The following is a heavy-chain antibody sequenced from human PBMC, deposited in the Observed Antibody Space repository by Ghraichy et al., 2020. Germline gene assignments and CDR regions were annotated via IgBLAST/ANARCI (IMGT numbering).Heavy chain of an antibody. CDR3: ARPLKGSSSWYTHRAEYFQH. D-gene: IGHD6-13*01. CDR2: ISYDGSNK. CDR1: GFTFSSYA. Sequence: GESLNISCAASGFTFSSYAMHWVRQAPGKGLEWVAVISYDGSNKYYADSVKGRFTISRDNSKNTLYLQMNSLRAEDTAVYYCARPLKGSSSWYTHRAEYFQHWGQGTLVTVSS. J-gene: IGHJ1*01. V-gene: IGHV3-30*04.